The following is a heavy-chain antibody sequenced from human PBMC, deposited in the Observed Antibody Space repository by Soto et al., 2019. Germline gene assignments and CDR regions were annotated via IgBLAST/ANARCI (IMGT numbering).Heavy chain of an antibody. CDR2: ISPYDGNT. V-gene: IGHV1-18*01. J-gene: IGHJ6*02. CDR1: GYTFSSYG. D-gene: IGHD3-22*01. CDR3: ARGGYYDSSGSRNYHYYGMNV. Sequence: ASVKVSCKASGYTFSSYGINWVRQAPGQGLEWLGWISPYDGNTKYAQILQGRVSMTTDTSTKTAYMEVRSLRSDDTAVHYCARGGYYDSSGSRNYHYYGMNVWGQGTTVTVSS.